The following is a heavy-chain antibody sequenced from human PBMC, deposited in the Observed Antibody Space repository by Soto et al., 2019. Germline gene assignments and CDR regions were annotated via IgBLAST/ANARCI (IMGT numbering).Heavy chain of an antibody. V-gene: IGHV3-15*07. CDR2: IKSKTDGGTT. J-gene: IGHJ6*02. Sequence: GGSLRLSCAASGFTFSNAWMNWVRQAPGKGLEWVGRIKSKTDGGTTDYAAPVKGRFTISRDDSKNTLYLQMNSLKTEDTAVYYCTTDLSAIPQYYYYYGMDVWGQGTTVTVSS. D-gene: IGHD2-21*01. CDR3: TTDLSAIPQYYYYYGMDV. CDR1: GFTFSNAW.